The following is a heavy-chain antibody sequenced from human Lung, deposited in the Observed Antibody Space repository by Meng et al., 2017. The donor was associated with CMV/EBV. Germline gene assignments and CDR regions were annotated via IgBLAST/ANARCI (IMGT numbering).Heavy chain of an antibody. CDR2: ISADNQNT. CDR3: ARGGDYGDFHDPFDY. J-gene: IGHJ4*02. CDR1: RNFFTRHA. D-gene: IGHD4-17*01. Sequence: ASVXVSXXAPRNFFTRHAITWVRQAPGQGLEWMGWISADNQNTNLIQKFQGRITLTTDTSTSTAYMELRSLRSDDTAVYYCARGGDYGDFHDPFDYWGQGTXITVSS. V-gene: IGHV1-18*01.